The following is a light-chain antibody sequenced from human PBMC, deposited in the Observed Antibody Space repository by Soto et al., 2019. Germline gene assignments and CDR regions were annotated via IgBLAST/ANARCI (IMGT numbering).Light chain of an antibody. CDR3: VVWDDSLNGMV. J-gene: IGLJ2*01. Sequence: QSVLTQPPSASGTPGQRVTISCSGSSSNIETNTVDWYQHLPGTAPKVLIFNNNQRPSGVPDRFSGSKSGTSASLAISGLQSEDEADYYCVVWDDSLNGMVFGGGTKLTVL. CDR1: SSNIETNT. CDR2: NNN. V-gene: IGLV1-44*01.